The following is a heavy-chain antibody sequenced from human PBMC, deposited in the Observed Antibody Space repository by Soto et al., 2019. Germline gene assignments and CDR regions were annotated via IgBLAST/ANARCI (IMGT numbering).Heavy chain of an antibody. CDR3: ARRYSSSWSVGYYYMDV. J-gene: IGHJ6*03. CDR1: GFTFSDYY. D-gene: IGHD6-6*01. Sequence: GGSLRLSCASSGFTFSDYYMSSIRQAPGKGLEWVSYISSSGSTIYYADSVKGRFTISRDNAKNSLYLQMNSLRAEDTAVYYCARRYSSSWSVGYYYMDVWGKGTTVTVSS. V-gene: IGHV3-11*01. CDR2: ISSSGSTI.